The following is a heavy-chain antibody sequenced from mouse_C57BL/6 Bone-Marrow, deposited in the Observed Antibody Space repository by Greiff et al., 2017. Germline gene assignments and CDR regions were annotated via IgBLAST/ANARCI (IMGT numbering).Heavy chain of an antibody. CDR3: ARCTAQATIWYFDI. CDR2: IDPSDSYT. J-gene: IGHJ1*03. V-gene: IGHV1-69*01. D-gene: IGHD3-2*02. Sequence: QVQLQQPGAELVMPGASVKLSCKASGYTFTSYWMHWVKQRPGQGLEWIGEIDPSDSYTNYNQKFKGKSTLTVDKSSSTAYMQLSSLTSEDSAVYYCARCTAQATIWYFDIWGTGTTVTVSS. CDR1: GYTFTSYW.